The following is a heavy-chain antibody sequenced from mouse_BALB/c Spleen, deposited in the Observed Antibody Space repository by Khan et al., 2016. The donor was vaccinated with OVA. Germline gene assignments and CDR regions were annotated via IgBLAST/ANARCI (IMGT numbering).Heavy chain of an antibody. CDR3: AREGLRGVAMDY. CDR1: HYTFTAYD. Sequence: QVQLQQSGPELVKPGASVKISCKASHYTFTAYDINRVKQRPGQGLEWIGWIYPGDGSTKYNENFKGKATLTADTSSNTAYMERTSLTSEKSAVYFCAREGLRGVAMDYWGQGTSVSVSS. V-gene: IGHV1S56*01. D-gene: IGHD2-4*01. J-gene: IGHJ4*01. CDR2: IYPGDGST.